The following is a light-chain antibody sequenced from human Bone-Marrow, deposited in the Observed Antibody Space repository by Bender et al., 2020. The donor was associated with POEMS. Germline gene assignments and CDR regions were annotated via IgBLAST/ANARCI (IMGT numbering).Light chain of an antibody. CDR2: SDH. V-gene: IGLV1-44*01. CDR3: GVWEDTLNGHV. Sequence: QSVLTQPPSASGTPGQTVTIWCSGGNSNIGGNSVSWYQNLPGTAPKLLIYSDHRRPSGVPDRFSGPKSGTSASLVISGLQSEDEAEYFCGVWEDTLNGHVFGPGSRVTVL. J-gene: IGLJ1*01. CDR1: NSNIGGNS.